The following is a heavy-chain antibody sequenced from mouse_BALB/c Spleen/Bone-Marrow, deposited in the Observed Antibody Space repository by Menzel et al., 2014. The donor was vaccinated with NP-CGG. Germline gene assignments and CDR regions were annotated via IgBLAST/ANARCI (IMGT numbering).Heavy chain of an antibody. J-gene: IGHJ4*01. V-gene: IGHV1-7*01. Sequence: VQLQQSGAELAKPGASVKMSCKASGYTFTSYWMHWVKQRPGQGLEWIGYINPSTGYTEYNQKFKDKATLTADKSSSTAYMQLSSLTSEDSAVYYCASYYGSXYYAMDYXGQGTSVTVSS. CDR2: INPSTGYT. CDR3: ASYYGSXYYAMDY. D-gene: IGHD1-1*01. CDR1: GYTFTSYW.